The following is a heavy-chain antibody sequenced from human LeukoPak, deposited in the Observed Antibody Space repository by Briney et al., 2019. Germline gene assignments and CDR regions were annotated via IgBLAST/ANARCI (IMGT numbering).Heavy chain of an antibody. V-gene: IGHV4-34*01. D-gene: IGHD5-18*01. Sequence: SETLSLTCAVYGGSFSGYYWSWIRQPPGKGLEWIGEINQSGSTNYNPSLKSRVTISLDTSKNQFSLKVTSVTAADTAVYYCARAGGYNFGSIDYWGQGTLVTVSS. CDR3: ARAGGYNFGSIDY. CDR1: GGSFSGYY. J-gene: IGHJ4*02. CDR2: INQSGST.